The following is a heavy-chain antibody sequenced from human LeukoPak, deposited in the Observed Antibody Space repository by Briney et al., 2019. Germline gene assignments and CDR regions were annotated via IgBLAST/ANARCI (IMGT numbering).Heavy chain of an antibody. D-gene: IGHD3-3*01. Sequence: SETLSLTCSVSGDSISSYYWTWIRQPPGKGLEWIGYVYNSGSTDYNPSLKSRVTISVNRSKNQFSLRLNSVTAADTAVYYCARSGAAWGGYPPHASDIWGQGPLVTVSS. CDR2: VYNSGST. J-gene: IGHJ3*02. CDR3: ARSGAAWGGYPPHASDI. V-gene: IGHV4-59*01. CDR1: GDSISSYY.